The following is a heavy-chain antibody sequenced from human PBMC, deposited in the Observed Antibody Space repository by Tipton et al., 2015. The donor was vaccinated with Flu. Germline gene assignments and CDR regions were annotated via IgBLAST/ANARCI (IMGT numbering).Heavy chain of an antibody. Sequence: LSLTCSVSGGSVGSPYCWGWVRQAPGKGLEWVSGISGSGGSTYYADSVKGRFTISRDNSKNTLYLQMNSLRAEDTAVYYCAKDLEQQLVFDAFDIWGQGTMVTVSS. J-gene: IGHJ3*02. V-gene: IGHV3-23*01. D-gene: IGHD6-13*01. CDR3: AKDLEQQLVFDAFDI. CDR1: GGSVGSPYC. CDR2: ISGSGGST.